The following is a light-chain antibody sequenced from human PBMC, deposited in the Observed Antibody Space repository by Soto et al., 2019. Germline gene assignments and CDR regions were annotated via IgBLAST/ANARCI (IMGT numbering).Light chain of an antibody. CDR3: HHRQSWPRT. CDR1: QALNTR. CDR2: LTS. J-gene: IGKJ1*01. Sequence: EIVLTQSPATLSAFPGDRVTLSCRASQALNTRLAWYQHKPGQAPRLLIYLTSNRAAGVPARFSAWGSETDFTLTISDVEPEDFAVYYCHHRQSWPRTFGQGTKVEIK. V-gene: IGKV3-11*01.